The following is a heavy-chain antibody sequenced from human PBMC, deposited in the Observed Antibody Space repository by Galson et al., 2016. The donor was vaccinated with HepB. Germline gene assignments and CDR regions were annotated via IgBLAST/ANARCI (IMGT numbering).Heavy chain of an antibody. Sequence: SVKVSCKASGYTFTSYYMHWVRQAPGQGLEWMGIIHPSGGSTSNAQKFKGRVTMTRDTSTSTVYMELSSLRSEDTAVYYCAIWVEMATIPSSQEMNWGQGTLVTVSS. J-gene: IGHJ4*02. CDR2: IHPSGGST. CDR1: GYTFTSYY. D-gene: IGHD5-24*01. CDR3: AIWVEMATIPSSQEMN. V-gene: IGHV1-46*01.